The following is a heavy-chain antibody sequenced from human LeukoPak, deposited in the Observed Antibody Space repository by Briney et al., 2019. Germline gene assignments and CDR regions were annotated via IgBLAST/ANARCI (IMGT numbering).Heavy chain of an antibody. CDR3: AKDHPGYGWPAFEY. V-gene: IGHV3-23*01. D-gene: IGHD5-18*01. CDR2: ITNNAGKT. CDR1: GFTVSRFA. J-gene: IGHJ4*02. Sequence: GGSLRPSCAASGFTVSRFAMSWVRQAPGKGLEWLASITNNAGKTYYADSVRGRFTIFRDTSTNTVYVEMNNLRVEDTAIYYCAKDHPGYGWPAFEYWGQGTPVTVSS.